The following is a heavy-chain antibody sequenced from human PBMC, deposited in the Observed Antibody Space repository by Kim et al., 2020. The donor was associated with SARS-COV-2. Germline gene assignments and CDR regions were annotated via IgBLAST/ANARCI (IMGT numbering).Heavy chain of an antibody. Sequence: SETLSLTCAVYGGSFSGYYWSWIRQPPGKGLEWIGEINHSGSTNYNPSLKSRVTISVDTSKNQFSLKLSSVTAAATAVYYCARGRGGTTVVTLGLGYYYYGMDVWGQGTTVTVSS. CDR2: INHSGST. D-gene: IGHD4-17*01. CDR1: GGSFSGYY. J-gene: IGHJ6*02. CDR3: ARGRGGTTVVTLGLGYYYYGMDV. V-gene: IGHV4-34*01.